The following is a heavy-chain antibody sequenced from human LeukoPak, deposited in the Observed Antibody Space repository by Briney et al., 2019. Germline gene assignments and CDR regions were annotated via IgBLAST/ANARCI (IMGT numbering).Heavy chain of an antibody. V-gene: IGHV3-74*01. Sequence: AGSLRLSCAASGFTFSSYWMHWVRQVPGKGLVWVSRINSDGSSTSYADSVKGRFTISGDNAKNTLYVQMNSLRAEDTAVYYCSTGSGHAFDIWGRGTMVTVSS. CDR1: GFTFSSYW. CDR3: STGSGHAFDI. CDR2: INSDGSST. D-gene: IGHD3-10*01. J-gene: IGHJ3*02.